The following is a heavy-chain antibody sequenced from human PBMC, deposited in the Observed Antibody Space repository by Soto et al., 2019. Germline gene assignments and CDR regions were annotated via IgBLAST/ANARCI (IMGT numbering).Heavy chain of an antibody. J-gene: IGHJ3*02. CDR2: IKSKTDGGTT. D-gene: IGHD1-26*01. CDR1: GFTFSNAW. Sequence: GGSLRLSCAASGFTFSNAWMSWVRQAPGKGLEWVGRIKSKTDGGTTDYAAPVKGSFTISRDDSKNTLYLQMNRLKTEDTAVSYCSSDVIVGASTTDAFDIWGQGTMVTVSS. V-gene: IGHV3-15*01. CDR3: SSDVIVGASTTDAFDI.